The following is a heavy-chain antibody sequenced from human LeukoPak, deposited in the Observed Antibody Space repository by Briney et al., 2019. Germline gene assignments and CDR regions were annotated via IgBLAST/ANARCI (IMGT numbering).Heavy chain of an antibody. Sequence: HPGGPLRLSCAASGFTFSSYWMHWVRQAPGKGLVWVSRINSDGSSTSYADSVKGRFTNSRDNAKNPLYLQMNGRRAQDTAVYYCSKGRRSGWYFDYWGQGTLVTVSS. J-gene: IGHJ4*02. V-gene: IGHV3-74*01. CDR2: INSDGSST. CDR3: SKGRRSGWYFDY. D-gene: IGHD6-19*01. CDR1: GFTFSSYW.